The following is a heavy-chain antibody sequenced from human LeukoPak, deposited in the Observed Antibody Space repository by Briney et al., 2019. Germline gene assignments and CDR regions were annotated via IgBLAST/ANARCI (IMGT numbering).Heavy chain of an antibody. D-gene: IGHD3-22*01. V-gene: IGHV4-59*06. CDR2: IYYSGST. J-gene: IGHJ3*02. CDR3: ARDGGYYDSSGYGAFDI. CDR1: GGSISSYY. Sequence: PSETLSLTCTVSGGSISSYYWSWIRQHPGKGLEWIGYIYYSGSTYYNPSLKSRVTISVDTSKNQFSLKLSSVTAADTAVYYCARDGGYYDSSGYGAFDIWGQGTMVTVSS.